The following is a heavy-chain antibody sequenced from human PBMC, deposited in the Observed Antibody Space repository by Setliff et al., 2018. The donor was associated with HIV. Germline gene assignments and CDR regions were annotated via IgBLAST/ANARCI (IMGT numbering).Heavy chain of an antibody. CDR1: GFIVSSFW. CDR3: TKGHYTTSG. V-gene: IGHV3-7*01. CDR2: INEDGSEG. J-gene: IGHJ4*02. Sequence: GESLKISCAASGFIVSSFWMNWVRQAPGKGLEWLANINEDGSEGNCVDSVKGRFTISKDNAKNSLYLQMNSLRAEDTAVYYCTKGHYTTSGWGQGTVVTVSS. D-gene: IGHD3-10*01.